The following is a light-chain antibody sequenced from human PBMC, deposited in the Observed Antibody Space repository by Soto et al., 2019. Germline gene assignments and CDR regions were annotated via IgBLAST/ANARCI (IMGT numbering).Light chain of an antibody. CDR3: QQRSNWPRYT. CDR2: NGS. Sequence: EIVLTQSPATLSLSPGERATLSCRASQSVSSYLAWYQQKPGQAPRLLIYNGSNRATGIPARFSGSGSGTDFTLTISSLETEDFAVYYCQQRSNWPRYTFGQGTKLEIK. CDR1: QSVSSY. V-gene: IGKV3-11*01. J-gene: IGKJ2*01.